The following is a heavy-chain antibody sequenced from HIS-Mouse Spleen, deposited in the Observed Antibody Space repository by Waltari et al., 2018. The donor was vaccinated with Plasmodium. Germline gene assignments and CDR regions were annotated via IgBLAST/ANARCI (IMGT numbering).Heavy chain of an antibody. Sequence: EVQLVESGGGLIQPGGSLRLSCAASGFTVSSNYMSWVRQAPGKGREWVSVIYSGVSTYYEDPVKGRFTISRDNSKNTLYLQMNSLRAEDTAVYYCARGMKSSSSAFDIWGQGTMVTVSS. CDR1: GFTVSSNY. CDR2: IYSGVST. D-gene: IGHD6-6*01. J-gene: IGHJ3*02. V-gene: IGHV3-53*01. CDR3: ARGMKSSSSAFDI.